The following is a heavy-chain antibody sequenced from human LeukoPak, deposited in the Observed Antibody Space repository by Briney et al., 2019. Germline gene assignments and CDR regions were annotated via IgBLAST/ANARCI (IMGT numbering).Heavy chain of an antibody. V-gene: IGHV4-30-4*08. J-gene: IGHJ5*02. D-gene: IGHD3-3*01. Sequence: PSETLSLTCTVSGGSISSGDYYWSWIRQPPGKGLEWIGYIYYSGSTYYNPSLKSRVTISVDTSKNQFSLKLSSVTAADTAVYYCARSFGVPLNWFDPWGQGTLVTVPS. CDR2: IYYSGST. CDR3: ARSFGVPLNWFDP. CDR1: GGSISSGDYY.